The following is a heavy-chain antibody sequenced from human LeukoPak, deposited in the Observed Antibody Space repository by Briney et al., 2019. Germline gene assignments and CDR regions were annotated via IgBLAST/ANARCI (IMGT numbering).Heavy chain of an antibody. CDR3: ARDRSYDSSGYYSYFDY. J-gene: IGHJ4*02. D-gene: IGHD3-22*01. CDR2: TYYRSKWYN. V-gene: IGHV6-1*01. Sequence: SQTLSLTCAISRDSVSSNSAAWNWIRQSPSRGLEWLGRTYYRSKWYNDYAVSVKSRITINPDTSKNQFSLQLNSVTPGDTAVYFCARDRSYDSSGYYSYFDYWGQGTLSPSPQ. CDR1: RDSVSSNSAA.